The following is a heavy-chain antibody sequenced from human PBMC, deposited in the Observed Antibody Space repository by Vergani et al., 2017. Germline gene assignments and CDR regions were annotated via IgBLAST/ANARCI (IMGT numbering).Heavy chain of an antibody. CDR2: ISWNSGSI. CDR3: AKDEEDIVVVPAAMQVSITRIGNAFDI. V-gene: IGHV3-9*01. CDR1: GFTFDDYA. D-gene: IGHD2-2*01. Sequence: EVQLVESGGGLVQPGRSLRLSCAASGFTFDDYAMHWVRQAPGKGLEWVSGISWNSGSIGYADSVKDRFTISRDNAKNSLYLQMTSLRAEDTALYYCAKDEEDIVVVPAAMQVSITRIGNAFDIWGQGTMVTVSS. J-gene: IGHJ3*02.